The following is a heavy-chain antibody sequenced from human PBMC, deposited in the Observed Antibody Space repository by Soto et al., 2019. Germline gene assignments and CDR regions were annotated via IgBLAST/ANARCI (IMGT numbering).Heavy chain of an antibody. V-gene: IGHV3-74*01. CDR3: ARRGSSSPGGWFDP. CDR1: GFTFSSYW. CDR2: INSDGSSK. J-gene: IGHJ5*02. D-gene: IGHD6-6*01. Sequence: EVQLVESGGGLVQPGGSLRLSCAASGFTFSSYWMHWVRQAPGKGLVWVSRINSDGSSKSYADSVKGRFTISRDNAKNTLYLQMNSLRAEDTAVYYCARRGSSSPGGWFDPWGQGTLVTVSS.